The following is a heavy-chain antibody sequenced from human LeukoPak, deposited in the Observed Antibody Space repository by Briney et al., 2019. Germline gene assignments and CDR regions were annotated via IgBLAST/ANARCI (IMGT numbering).Heavy chain of an antibody. D-gene: IGHD3-10*01. CDR3: ARGRSSRYYYGMDF. Sequence: SETLSLTCAVYGGSFSGYYWSCIRQPPGKGLEWIREISHSGSTNYNPSLKSRVTISVDTSKNQFSLKLSSVTAADTAVYYCARGRSSRYYYGMDFWGKGNTVTVSS. CDR1: GGSFSGYY. J-gene: IGHJ6*04. CDR2: ISHSGST. V-gene: IGHV4-34*01.